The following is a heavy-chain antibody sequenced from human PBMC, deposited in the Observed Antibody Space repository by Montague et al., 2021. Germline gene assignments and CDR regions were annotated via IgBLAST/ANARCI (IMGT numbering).Heavy chain of an antibody. V-gene: IGHV4-34*01. CDR2: ISYSGST. CDR3: ARGGDVAVLLVATGWFDA. Sequence: SETLSLTCTVSGGSFSSNYWNWIRQPPGKGLEWIGDISYSGSTSCNPSLKSRVTMSVDTSKNQFSLKLNSVTAADTAVYYCARGGDVAVLLVATGWFDAWGQGTLVTVSS. J-gene: IGHJ5*02. D-gene: IGHD2-15*01. CDR1: GGSFSSNY.